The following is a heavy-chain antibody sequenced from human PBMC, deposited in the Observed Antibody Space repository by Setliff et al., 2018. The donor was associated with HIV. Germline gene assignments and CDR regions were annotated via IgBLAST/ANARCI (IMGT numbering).Heavy chain of an antibody. Sequence: EGSLRLSCTASGFSFRNYAMSWVRQAPGKGLEWVSAISGRGDNTYYADSVKGRFTISRDNSKDTMFLQMNSVRAEDTAVYYCAKDGEYYDSSGFSYWGQGTLVTVS. CDR1: GFSFRNYA. D-gene: IGHD3-22*01. V-gene: IGHV3-23*01. CDR2: ISGRGDNT. J-gene: IGHJ4*02. CDR3: AKDGEYYDSSGFSY.